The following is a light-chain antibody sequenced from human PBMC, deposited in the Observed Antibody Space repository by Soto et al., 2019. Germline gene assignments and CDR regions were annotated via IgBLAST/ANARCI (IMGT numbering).Light chain of an antibody. CDR1: QDVSNH. J-gene: IGKJ4*01. Sequence: DIQMTQSPSSLSASVGDRVTITCQARQDVSNHLNWYQQKPGKAPILLIYDASNLETGVPSRFSGSGSGTHFSFTISSLQTEDSATYYCQQYHNLPVTFXGGTKVDIK. V-gene: IGKV1-33*01. CDR3: QQYHNLPVT. CDR2: DAS.